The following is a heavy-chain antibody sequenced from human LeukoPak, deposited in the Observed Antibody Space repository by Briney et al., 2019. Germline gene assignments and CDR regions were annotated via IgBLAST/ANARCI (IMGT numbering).Heavy chain of an antibody. CDR2: LYNTGNT. CDR1: GFTVNSNY. CDR3: ARLTPAAGRLYFVD. J-gene: IGHJ4*02. D-gene: IGHD6-13*01. Sequence: GGSLRLSCAASGFTVNSNYLSWVRQAPGKGLEWVSTLYNTGNTYYANSVKGQFSISRDNSKNTLFLQMNSLRAEDTAVYYCARLTPAAGRLYFVDWGPGTLVTVSS. V-gene: IGHV3-53*01.